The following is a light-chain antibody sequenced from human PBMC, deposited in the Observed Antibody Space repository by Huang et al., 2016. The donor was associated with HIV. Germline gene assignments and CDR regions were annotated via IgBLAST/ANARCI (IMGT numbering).Light chain of an antibody. CDR1: QNIGSY. CDR2: DAS. Sequence: EIVLTQSPVTLSLSPGKRATFSCRASQNIGSYLAWYQHKPGQAPRLLVYDASNRATGIPARFSGSVSGTDFTLTINSLEPEDFAVYYCQQRSNWPLTFGGGTKVEIK. J-gene: IGKJ4*01. V-gene: IGKV3-11*01. CDR3: QQRSNWPLT.